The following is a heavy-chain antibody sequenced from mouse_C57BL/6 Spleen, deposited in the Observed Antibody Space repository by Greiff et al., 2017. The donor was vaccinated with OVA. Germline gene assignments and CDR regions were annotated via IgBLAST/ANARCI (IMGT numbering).Heavy chain of an antibody. CDR1: GYTFTSYW. J-gene: IGHJ3*01. CDR2: IHPSDSDT. CDR3: ARGDERAGFAY. V-gene: IGHV1-74*01. Sequence: VQLQQPGAELVKPGASAKVSCKASGYTFTSYWMHWVKQRPGQGLAWIGRIHPSDSDTNYNQKFKGKATLTVAKSSSKAYRQRSSRTSEDSAVYYWARGDERAGFAYWGQGTLVTVSA.